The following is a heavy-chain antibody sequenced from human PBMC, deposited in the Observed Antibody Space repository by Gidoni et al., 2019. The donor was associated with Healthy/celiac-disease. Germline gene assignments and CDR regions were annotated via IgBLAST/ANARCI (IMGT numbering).Heavy chain of an antibody. J-gene: IGHJ6*02. V-gene: IGHV1-46*04. Sequence: QVQLVQSGAEVKKPGASVKVSCKASGYTFTSYYMHWVRQAPGQGLEWMGIINPSGGSTSYAQKLQGRVTMTRDTSTSTVYMELSSLRSEDTAVYYCARDLRRSQSPKDLLIVVVPGVGMDVWGQGTTVTVSS. CDR3: ARDLRRSQSPKDLLIVVVPGVGMDV. D-gene: IGHD2-2*01. CDR1: GYTFTSYY. CDR2: INPSGGST.